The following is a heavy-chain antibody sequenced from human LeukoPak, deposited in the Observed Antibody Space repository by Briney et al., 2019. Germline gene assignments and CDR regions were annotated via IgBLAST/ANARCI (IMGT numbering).Heavy chain of an antibody. J-gene: IGHJ4*02. CDR1: GFTFSSYA. V-gene: IGHV3-23*01. D-gene: IGHD7-27*01. CDR2: IRVSGST. CDR3: AKGTGDTAYYFDF. Sequence: GGSLRLSCTTSGFTFSSYALSWVRQAPGKGLGWVSGIRVSGSTYYPDSVTGRFTISRDNSENTLYLQMSGLRAEDTAIYYCAKGTGDTAYYFDFWGQGVLVTVSS.